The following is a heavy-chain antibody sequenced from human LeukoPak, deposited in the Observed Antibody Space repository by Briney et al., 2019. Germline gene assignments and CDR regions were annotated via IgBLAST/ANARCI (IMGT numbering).Heavy chain of an antibody. CDR2: ITGSGDST. J-gene: IGHJ4*02. Sequence: GGSLRLSCAASGFTFNNYAMNWVRQAPGKGLEWVSAITGSGDSTYYADSVKGRFTASRDNSKNTLYLQMNSLRGEDTATYYCVKIGCGSMRCRRPDYWGQGALVTVSS. D-gene: IGHD2-2*01. CDR3: VKIGCGSMRCRRPDY. CDR1: GFTFNNYA. V-gene: IGHV3-23*01.